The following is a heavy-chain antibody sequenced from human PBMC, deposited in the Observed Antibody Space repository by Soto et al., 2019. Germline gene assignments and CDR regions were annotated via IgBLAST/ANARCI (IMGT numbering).Heavy chain of an antibody. D-gene: IGHD6-13*01. V-gene: IGHV3-30*18. CDR1: GFTFSSYG. J-gene: IGHJ4*02. CDR3: AKALYSTSWYGGY. CDR2: ISYDGSNK. Sequence: GGSLRLSCAASGFTFSSYGMHWVRQAPGKGLEWVAIISYDGSNKYYADSVKGRFTISRDNSKDTLFLQMNSLRTEDTAVYYCAKALYSTSWYGGYWGQGTQVTVSS.